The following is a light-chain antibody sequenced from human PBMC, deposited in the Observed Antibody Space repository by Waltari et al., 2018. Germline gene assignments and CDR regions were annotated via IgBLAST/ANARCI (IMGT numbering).Light chain of an antibody. CDR1: SSDVGGKNC. V-gene: IGLV2-14*03. CDR3: SSKTSSSTVV. CDR2: DVS. J-gene: IGLJ2*01. Sequence: QSALTQPAPVSGRPGQSIPIPSTVTSSDVGGKNCVSWYQHHPGKAPKLLVFDVSNRPAGASNRFSGAKSGNTASLTIAGLQAGDEADYYCSSKTSSSTVVFGGGTKLTVL.